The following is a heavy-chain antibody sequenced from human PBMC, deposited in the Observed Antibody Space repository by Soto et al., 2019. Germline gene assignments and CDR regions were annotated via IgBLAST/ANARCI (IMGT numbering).Heavy chain of an antibody. CDR2: ISSTGALM. V-gene: IGHV3-21*02. CDR3: ARDRLARGIPVAGRIDY. D-gene: IGHD6-19*01. J-gene: IGHJ4*02. Sequence: EVQLVESGGGLVKPGGSLRLSCAASGFIFSQYSMNWVRQAPGKGLEWVSSISSTGALMYYADSVKGRFTLSRDDADNSLYLQMNSLRVEDTAVYYCARDRLARGIPVAGRIDYWGQGALVTVSS. CDR1: GFIFSQYS.